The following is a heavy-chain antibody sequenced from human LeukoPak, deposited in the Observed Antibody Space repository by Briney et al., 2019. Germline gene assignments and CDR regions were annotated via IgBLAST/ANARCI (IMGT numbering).Heavy chain of an antibody. V-gene: IGHV4-34*01. J-gene: IGHJ4*02. CDR3: ARGQAETDYGDYGGY. D-gene: IGHD4-17*01. CDR1: GGSFSGYY. CDR2: INHSGST. Sequence: SSETLSLTCAVYGGSFSGYYWSWIRQPPGKGLEWIGEINHSGSTNYNPSLKSRVTISVDTSKTQFSLKLSSVTAADTAVYYCARGQAETDYGDYGGYWGQGTLVTVSS.